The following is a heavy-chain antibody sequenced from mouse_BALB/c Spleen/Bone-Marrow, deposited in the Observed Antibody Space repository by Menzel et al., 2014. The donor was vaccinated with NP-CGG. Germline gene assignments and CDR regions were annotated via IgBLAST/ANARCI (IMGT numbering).Heavy chain of an antibody. J-gene: IGHJ3*01. CDR2: INPSSGYT. V-gene: IGHV1-4*01. Sequence: VQLQESGAELARPGASVKMSCKASGYTFTSYTMHWVKQRPGQGLEWIGYINPSSGYTNYNQKFKDKATLTADKSSSTAYMQLSSLTSEDSAVYYCARWANWDGFVYWGQGTLVTVSA. CDR1: GYTFTSYT. D-gene: IGHD4-1*02. CDR3: ARWANWDGFVY.